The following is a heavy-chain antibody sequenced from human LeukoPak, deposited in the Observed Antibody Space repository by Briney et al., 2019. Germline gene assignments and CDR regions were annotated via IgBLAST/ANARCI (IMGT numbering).Heavy chain of an antibody. Sequence: SETLSLTCAVYGGSFSGYYWSWIRQSPGKGLEWIGEVNHSGSTYYNPSLKSRVTISVDTSKNQFSLKLSSVTAADTSVYYCARDVTGSASDYWGQGTLVTVSS. J-gene: IGHJ4*02. CDR3: ARDVTGSASDY. CDR2: VNHSGST. CDR1: GGSFSGYY. D-gene: IGHD1-1*01. V-gene: IGHV4-34*01.